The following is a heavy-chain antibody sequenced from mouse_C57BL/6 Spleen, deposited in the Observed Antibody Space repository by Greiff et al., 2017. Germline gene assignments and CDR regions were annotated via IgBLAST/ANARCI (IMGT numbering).Heavy chain of an antibody. Sequence: VQLQQSGAELARPGASVKLSCKASGYTFTSYGISWVKQRTGQGLEWIGEIYPRSGNTYYNEKFKGKATLTADKSSSTAYMELPKLTSGDSAVYFCARPPANVDYWGQGTTLTVSS. CDR3: ARPPANVDY. V-gene: IGHV1-81*01. J-gene: IGHJ2*01. CDR1: GYTFTSYG. CDR2: IYPRSGNT.